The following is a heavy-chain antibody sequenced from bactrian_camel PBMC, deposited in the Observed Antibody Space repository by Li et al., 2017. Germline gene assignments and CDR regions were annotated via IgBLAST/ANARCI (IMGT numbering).Heavy chain of an antibody. Sequence: VQLVESGGGSVQAGGSLRVSCLVSALTNTMSELRFGWFRRAPGKEREGVASLASDGSSIYANSLKGRFSISKDNARNWLDLQMDSLEPGDTARYYCAADRRRHGPPSLRPGDYSVWGRGTQVTVS. V-gene: IGHV3S53*01. CDR2: LASDGSS. J-gene: IGHJ4*01. CDR3: AADRRRHGPPSLRPGDYSV. D-gene: IGHD2*01. CDR1: ALTNTMSE.